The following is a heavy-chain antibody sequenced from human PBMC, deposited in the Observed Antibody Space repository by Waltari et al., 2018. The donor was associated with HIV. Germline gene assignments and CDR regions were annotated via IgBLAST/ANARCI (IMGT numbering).Heavy chain of an antibody. D-gene: IGHD3-3*01. CDR2: FDPEDGET. CDR1: GYTLTELS. V-gene: IGHV1-24*01. Sequence: QVQLVQSGAEVKKPGASVKVSCKVSGYTLTELSMHWVRQAPGKGLEWMGGFDPEDGETIYAQKFQGRVTMTEDTSTDTAYMELSSLRSEDTAVYYCATRVRFLEWFPNWFDPWGQGTLVTVSS. CDR3: ATRVRFLEWFPNWFDP. J-gene: IGHJ5*02.